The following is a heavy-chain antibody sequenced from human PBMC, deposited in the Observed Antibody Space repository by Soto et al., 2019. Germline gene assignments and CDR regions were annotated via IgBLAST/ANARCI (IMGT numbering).Heavy chain of an antibody. CDR1: GFTFSSYA. J-gene: IGHJ6*02. Sequence: VGSLRISCAASGFTFSSYAMSWVRQAPGKGLEWVTAINGGSTTYYADSVKGRFTISRDNSKNTLYLQMNSLRAEDTAVYYCAKDKDWSGVYGMDVWGQGTTVTVSS. D-gene: IGHD3-3*01. CDR3: AKDKDWSGVYGMDV. CDR2: INGGSTT. V-gene: IGHV3-23*01.